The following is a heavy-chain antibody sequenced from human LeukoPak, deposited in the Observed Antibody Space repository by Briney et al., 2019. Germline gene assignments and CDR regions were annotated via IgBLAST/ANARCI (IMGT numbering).Heavy chain of an antibody. J-gene: IGHJ4*02. D-gene: IGHD3-22*01. CDR3: ARDERYDSSGYPFDY. Sequence: ASVKVSCKASGYTFTGYFIHWVRQAPGQGLEWMGWINPNNGGTKYAQKFQDRVTMTRDTSISTAYMELRRLRSDDTAVYYCARDERYDSSGYPFDYWGQGTLVTVSS. CDR2: INPNNGGT. V-gene: IGHV1-2*02. CDR1: GYTFTGYF.